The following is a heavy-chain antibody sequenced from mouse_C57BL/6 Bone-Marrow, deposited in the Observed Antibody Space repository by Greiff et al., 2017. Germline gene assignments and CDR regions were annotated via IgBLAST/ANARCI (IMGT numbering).Heavy chain of an antibody. Sequence: EVMLVESGGGFVKPGESLKLSCESNEYEFPSHDMSWVRKTPDKRLELVAAINSDGGSTNYPDTMERRFSISRDNTKKTLYLQMSSPRAEDTALCYCARVGNNTYAMYYWGQGTSVTVSS. D-gene: IGHD2-1*01. V-gene: IGHV5-2*01. CDR2: INSDGGST. CDR3: ARVGNNTYAMYY. J-gene: IGHJ4*01. CDR1: EYEFPSHD.